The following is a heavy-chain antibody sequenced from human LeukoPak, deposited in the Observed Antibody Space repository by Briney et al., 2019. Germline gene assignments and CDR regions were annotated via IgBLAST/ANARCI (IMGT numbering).Heavy chain of an antibody. D-gene: IGHD4-17*01. V-gene: IGHV3-53*05. J-gene: IGHJ4*02. Sequence: GGSLRLSCAASGFTVSSNYMSWVRQAPGKGLEWVSIIYSGGSTFYADSVKGRFTISRDNSKNTLYLQMNSLRAEDTAVYYCAKAGDYVLDHYFDYWGQGTLVTVSS. CDR1: GFTVSSNY. CDR2: IYSGGST. CDR3: AKAGDYVLDHYFDY.